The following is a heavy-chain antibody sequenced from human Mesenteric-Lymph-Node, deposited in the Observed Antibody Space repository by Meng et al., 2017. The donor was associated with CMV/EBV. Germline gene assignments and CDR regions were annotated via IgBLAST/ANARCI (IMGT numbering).Heavy chain of an antibody. J-gene: IGHJ4*02. Sequence: SETLSLTCTVSGGSISSSSYYWGWIRQPPGKGLEWIGSIYYSGSTYYNPSLKSRVTISVDTSKNQFSLRLSSVTAPDTAIYYCGRLRRSAIDSWGQGTLVTVSS. CDR1: GGSISSSSYY. D-gene: IGHD2-2*01. CDR2: IYYSGST. V-gene: IGHV4-39*01. CDR3: GRLRRSAIDS.